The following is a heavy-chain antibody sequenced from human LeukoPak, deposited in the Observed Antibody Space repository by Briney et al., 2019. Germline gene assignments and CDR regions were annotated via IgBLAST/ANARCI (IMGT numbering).Heavy chain of an antibody. CDR2: TYFRSQWSD. V-gene: IGHV6-1*01. J-gene: IGHJ3*01. Sequence: SQTLSLTCAISGDSVSSDSAAWTWIRQSPSRGLEWLGRTYFRSQWSDDYGVSVKSRITINPDTSKNQFSLQLNSVTPDDTAVYYCAREVASSYAFDVWGQGTMVTVSS. CDR3: AREVASSYAFDV. CDR1: GDSVSSDSAA.